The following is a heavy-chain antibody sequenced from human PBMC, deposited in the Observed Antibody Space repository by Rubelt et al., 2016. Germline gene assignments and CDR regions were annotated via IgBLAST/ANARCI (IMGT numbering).Heavy chain of an antibody. D-gene: IGHD1-26*01. CDR3: ARHGACDAFDI. V-gene: IGHV4-34*01. Sequence: QVQLQQWGAGLLKPSETLSLTCAVYGGSFSGYYWSWIRQPPGKGLEWMGEINHRGSTNYNPSPRMGGTKSVDTSRNQVALKLSCGTAEDTAVYYCARHGACDAFDIWGQGTMVTVSS. J-gene: IGHJ3*02. CDR1: GGSFSGYY. CDR2: INHRGST.